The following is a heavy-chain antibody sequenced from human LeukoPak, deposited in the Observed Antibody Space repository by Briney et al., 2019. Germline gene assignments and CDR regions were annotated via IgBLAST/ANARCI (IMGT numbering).Heavy chain of an antibody. CDR1: GYTFTSYG. CDR3: ARDQPSLMLRGASGY. Sequence: ASVKVSCKASGYTFTSYGISWVRQAPGQGLEWMGWISAYNGNTNFAQKVQGRVTMTTDTSTSTVYMELRSLRSDDTAVYYCARDQPSLMLRGASGYWGQGTLVTVSS. V-gene: IGHV1-18*01. D-gene: IGHD3-10*01. CDR2: ISAYNGNT. J-gene: IGHJ4*02.